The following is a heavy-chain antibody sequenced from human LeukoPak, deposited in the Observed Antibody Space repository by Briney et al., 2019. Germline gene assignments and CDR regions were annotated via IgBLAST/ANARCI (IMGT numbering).Heavy chain of an antibody. Sequence: VASVKVSCKASGGTFSSYAISWVRQAPGQGLEWMGGIIPIFGTANYAQKFQGRVTITADESTSTAYMELSSLRSEDTAVYYCARAGAGSGTYYIVFFDYWGQGTLVTVSS. CDR1: GGTFSSYA. V-gene: IGHV1-69*13. CDR2: IIPIFGTA. D-gene: IGHD3-10*01. CDR3: ARAGAGSGTYYIVFFDY. J-gene: IGHJ4*02.